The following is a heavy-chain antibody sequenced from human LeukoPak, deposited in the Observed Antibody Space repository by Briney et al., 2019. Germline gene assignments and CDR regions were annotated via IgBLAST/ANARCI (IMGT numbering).Heavy chain of an antibody. D-gene: IGHD6-19*01. J-gene: IGHJ1*01. Sequence: GGSLRLSCAASGFTFSDYYMSWIRQAPGKGLEWVSYISSSGSTIYYADSVKGRFTISRDNAKNSLYLQMNSLRAEDTAVYYCAGRPIAVADPFQHWGQGTLVTVSS. CDR1: GFTFSDYY. CDR2: ISSSGSTI. V-gene: IGHV3-11*04. CDR3: AGRPIAVADPFQH.